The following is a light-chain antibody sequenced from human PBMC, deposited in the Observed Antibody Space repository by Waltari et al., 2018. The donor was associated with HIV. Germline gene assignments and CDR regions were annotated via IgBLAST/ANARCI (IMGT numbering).Light chain of an antibody. CDR3: AAWDDSLSGVV. J-gene: IGLJ2*01. CDR2: QDT. Sequence: SYELTQPPSVSVSPGQTASITCSGDKLGDKYPSWYQQKPGQSPLLVIYQDTNRPSGVPDRFSGSKSGTSASLAISGLRSEDEADYYCAAWDDSLSGVVFGGGTKLTVL. CDR1: KLGDKY. V-gene: IGLV3-1*01.